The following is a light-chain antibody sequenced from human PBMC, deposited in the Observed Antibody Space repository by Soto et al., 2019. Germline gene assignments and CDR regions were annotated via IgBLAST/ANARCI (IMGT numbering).Light chain of an antibody. V-gene: IGKV3-15*01. J-gene: IGKJ2*01. CDR1: QTIANN. Sequence: ETVMTQSPATLSVSPGERATLSCRASQTIANNLAWYQQRPGQAPRLLIYGASTRATGIPARFSGSGSGTEFTLTISSLQSEDFAIYYCQQYNNWRPYTFGQGTKLEIK. CDR2: GAS. CDR3: QQYNNWRPYT.